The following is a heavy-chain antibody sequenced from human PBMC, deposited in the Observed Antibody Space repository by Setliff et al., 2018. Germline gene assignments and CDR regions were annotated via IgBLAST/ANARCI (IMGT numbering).Heavy chain of an antibody. CDR1: GFTFSSYG. Sequence: PGGSLRLSCAASGFTFSSYGFHWVRQAPGKGLEWVAVIWYDGSNSYYADSVKGRFTISRDNSRNMLYMQMNSLRADDTAVYYCARGTQAYTSWTDSALGYWGKGTLVTVS. CDR3: ARGTQAYTSWTDSALGY. J-gene: IGHJ4*02. CDR2: IWYDGSNS. D-gene: IGHD2-15*01. V-gene: IGHV3-33*01.